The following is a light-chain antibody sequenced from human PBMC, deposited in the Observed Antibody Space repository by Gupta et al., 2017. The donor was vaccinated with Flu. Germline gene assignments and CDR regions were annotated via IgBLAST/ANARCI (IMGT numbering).Light chain of an antibody. CDR2: GAS. V-gene: IGKV3-15*01. CDR1: QSVSSN. J-gene: IGKJ2*01. Sequence: EIVITQSPSTPSVSPGESATLSCRASQSVSSNLAWYQQKPGQAPRLLIYGASTRATGIPARFSGSGCGTEFTITISSLQSEDFAVYYCQKYNNWPPYTFGQGTKLEIK. CDR3: QKYNNWPPYT.